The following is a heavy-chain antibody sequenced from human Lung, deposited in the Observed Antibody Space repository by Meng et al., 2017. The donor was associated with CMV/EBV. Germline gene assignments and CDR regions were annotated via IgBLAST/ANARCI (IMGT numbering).Heavy chain of an antibody. J-gene: IGHJ6*02. V-gene: IGHV3-74*01. D-gene: IGHD2-2*02. CDR3: VRGAMCSSTSCYKYYYYGMDV. CDR2: ISSDGSST. CDR1: GFTFSTYW. Sequence: SCAASGFTFSTYWMHWVRQVPGKGLVWVSRISSDGSSTRSYADSVKGRFTISRDNAKNTLYLQMNSLRAEDTAVYYCVRGAMCSSTSCYKYYYYGMDVWXQGTXVNGAS.